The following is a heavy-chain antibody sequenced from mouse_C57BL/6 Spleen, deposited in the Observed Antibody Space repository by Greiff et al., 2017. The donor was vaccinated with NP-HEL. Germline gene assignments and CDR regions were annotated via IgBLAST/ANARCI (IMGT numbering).Heavy chain of an antibody. Sequence: VQLQQSGAELVKPGASVKLYCKASGYTFNSYWMHWVKQRPGRGLEWIGRIDPNSGGTKSNETFKSKGTRTVDKPSSTAYMQLSSLTSEDSAVSYCARDDYGSSGDAMDYWGQGASVTVSS. CDR2: IDPNSGGT. CDR3: ARDDYGSSGDAMDY. CDR1: GYTFNSYW. D-gene: IGHD1-1*01. J-gene: IGHJ4*01. V-gene: IGHV1-72*01.